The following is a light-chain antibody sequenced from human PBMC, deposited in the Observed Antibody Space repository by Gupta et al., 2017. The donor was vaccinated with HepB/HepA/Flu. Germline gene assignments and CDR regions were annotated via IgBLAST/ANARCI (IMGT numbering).Light chain of an antibody. J-gene: IGKJ1*01. Sequence: EIVITQSPATLSVSPGERATLYRRASQTVSSSLAWYQQKPGQAPRLLIYGAYTRATGIPARFSGSGSGTDFTLTISSLQSEDFAIYYCQQYNYWPSWTFGQGTKVEIK. CDR1: QTVSSS. CDR2: GAY. CDR3: QQYNYWPSWT. V-gene: IGKV3-15*01.